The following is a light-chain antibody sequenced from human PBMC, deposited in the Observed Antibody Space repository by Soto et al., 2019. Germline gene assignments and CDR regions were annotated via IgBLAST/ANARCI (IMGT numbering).Light chain of an antibody. CDR3: QQLSLYPLT. CDR1: QGISSY. CDR2: VTS. Sequence: IQLTQSPSSLSASLGDRVTLTCRASQGISSYLAWYQQKPGQAPKLLIYVTSTLQTGVPSRFSGSGSGADFTLTISRLQPEDSATYYCQQLSLYPLTFGGGTKVEIK. V-gene: IGKV1-9*01. J-gene: IGKJ4*01.